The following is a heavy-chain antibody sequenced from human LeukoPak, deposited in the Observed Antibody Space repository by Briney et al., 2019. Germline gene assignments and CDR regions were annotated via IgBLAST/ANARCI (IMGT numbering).Heavy chain of an antibody. Sequence: SETLSLTCAVSGYSISGGYYWGWIRQPPGKGLEWIGSIYHSGSTYYNPSLKSRVTISVDTSKNQFSLKLSSVTAADTAVYYCARLERVGVAAAGNIYWGQGTLVTVSS. CDR3: ARLERVGVAAAGNIY. D-gene: IGHD6-13*01. CDR2: IYHSGST. J-gene: IGHJ4*02. V-gene: IGHV4-38-2*01. CDR1: GYSISGGYY.